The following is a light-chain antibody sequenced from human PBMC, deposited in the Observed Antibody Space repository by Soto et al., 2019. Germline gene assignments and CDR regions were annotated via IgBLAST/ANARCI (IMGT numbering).Light chain of an antibody. V-gene: IGKV3-15*01. CDR1: QSVSSC. CDR3: QQYNIWPQT. J-gene: IGKJ1*01. CDR2: GSS. Sequence: EIVMTQSPATLSVSPGERATLSCRASQSVSSCLAWYQQKPGQAPRLLIYGSSTRATGIPARFSGSGSGTEFSLTINGLQSEDFAVYYCQQYNIWPQTFGQGTKVDIK.